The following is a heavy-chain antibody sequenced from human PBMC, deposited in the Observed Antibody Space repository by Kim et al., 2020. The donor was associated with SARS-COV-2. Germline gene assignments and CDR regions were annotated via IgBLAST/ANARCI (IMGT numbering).Heavy chain of an antibody. Sequence: PYYPGSVKGRFTISRENAKNSLYLRMNSRRAGDTAVYYCAREGLRSAFDIWGQGTMVTVSS. V-gene: IGHV3-13*05. CDR2: P. CDR3: AREGLRSAFDI. J-gene: IGHJ3*02. D-gene: IGHD4-17*01.